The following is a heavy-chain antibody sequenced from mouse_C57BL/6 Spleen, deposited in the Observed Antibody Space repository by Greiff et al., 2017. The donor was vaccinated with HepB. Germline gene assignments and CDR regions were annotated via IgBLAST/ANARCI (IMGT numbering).Heavy chain of an antibody. CDR3: ARDYGNYAHWYFDV. CDR1: GFTFSSYA. Sequence: EVKLMESGGGLVKPGGSLKLSCAASGFTFSSYAMSWVRQTPEKRLEWVATISDGGSYTYYPDNVKGRFTISRDNAKNNLYLQMSHLKSEDTAMYYCARDYGNYAHWYFDVWGTGTTVTVSS. CDR2: ISDGGSYT. V-gene: IGHV5-4*01. D-gene: IGHD2-1*01. J-gene: IGHJ1*03.